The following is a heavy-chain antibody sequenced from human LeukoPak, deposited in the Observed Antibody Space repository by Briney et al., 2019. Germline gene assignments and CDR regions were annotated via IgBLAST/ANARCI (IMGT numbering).Heavy chain of an antibody. CDR2: INHSGGT. D-gene: IGHD3-10*01. CDR3: ARYYRYYFDY. Sequence: MTSETLSLTCAVYGGSFSGYYWSWIRQPPGKGLEWIGEINHSGGTNYNPSLKSRVTISIDTSKNQFSLKLSSVTAADTAVYYCARYYRYYFDYWGQGTLVTVSS. V-gene: IGHV4-34*01. CDR1: GGSFSGYY. J-gene: IGHJ4*02.